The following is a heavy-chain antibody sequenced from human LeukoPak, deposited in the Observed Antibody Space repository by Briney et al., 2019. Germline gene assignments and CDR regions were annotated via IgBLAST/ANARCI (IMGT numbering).Heavy chain of an antibody. J-gene: IGHJ4*02. CDR2: IRSKANTYAT. V-gene: IGHV3-73*01. CDR3: PTSGDTATVMGY. D-gene: IGHD5-18*01. Sequence: GGSLRLSCAASGFTFSGSAMHWVRQASGKGLEWLGRIRSKANTYATAYAASVKGRFTISRDDSKNTAYLQMNSLKTEDTAVYYCPTSGDTATVMGYWGQGTLVTVSS. CDR1: GFTFSGSA.